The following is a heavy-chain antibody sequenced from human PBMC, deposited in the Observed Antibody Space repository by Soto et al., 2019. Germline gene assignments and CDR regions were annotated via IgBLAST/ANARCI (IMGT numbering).Heavy chain of an antibody. CDR1: GFTFSSYA. D-gene: IGHD3-3*01. J-gene: IGHJ4*02. CDR3: ATPGGYFWSGWRFDY. V-gene: IGHV3-23*01. CDR2: ISGSGGST. Sequence: GGSLRLSCAASGFTFSSYAMSWVRQAPGKGLEWVSAISGSGGSTYYADSVKGRFTISRDNSKNTLYLQMNSLRAEDTAVYYCATPGGYFWSGWRFDYWGQGTLVTVSS.